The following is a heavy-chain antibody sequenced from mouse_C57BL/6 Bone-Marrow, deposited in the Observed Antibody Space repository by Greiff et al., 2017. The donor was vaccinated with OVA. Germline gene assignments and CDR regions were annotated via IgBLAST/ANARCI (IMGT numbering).Heavy chain of an antibody. J-gene: IGHJ4*01. CDR3: ARELLRGNYAMDY. CDR1: GYTFTSYW. CDR2: IHPNSGST. V-gene: IGHV1-64*01. Sequence: QVQLQQPGAELVKPGASVKLSCKASGYTFTSYWMHWVKQRPGQGLEWIGMIHPNSGSTNYNEKFKSKATLTVDKSSSTAYMQLSSLTSEDSAVYYCARELLRGNYAMDYWGQGTSVTVSS. D-gene: IGHD1-1*01.